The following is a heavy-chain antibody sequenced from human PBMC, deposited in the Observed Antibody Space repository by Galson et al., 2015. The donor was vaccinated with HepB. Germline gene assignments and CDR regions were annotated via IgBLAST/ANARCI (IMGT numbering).Heavy chain of an antibody. CDR3: ARMEHGDYVLNYYYGMDV. J-gene: IGHJ6*02. D-gene: IGHD4-17*01. V-gene: IGHV1-69*13. CDR2: IIPIFGTA. CDR1: GGTFSSYA. Sequence: SVKVSCKASGGTFSSYAISWVRQAPGQGLEWMGGIIPIFGTANYAQRFQGRVTITADESTSTAYMELSSLRSEDTAVYYCARMEHGDYVLNYYYGMDVWGQGTTVTVSS.